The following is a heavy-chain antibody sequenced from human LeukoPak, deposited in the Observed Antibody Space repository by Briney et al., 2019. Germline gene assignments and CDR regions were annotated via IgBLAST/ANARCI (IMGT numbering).Heavy chain of an antibody. V-gene: IGHV6-1*01. CDR1: GDSVSSNSAA. CDR2: TYYRSKWYN. D-gene: IGHD3-22*01. Sequence: SQTLSLTCAISGDSVSSNSAAWNWIRQSPSRGLEWLGRTYYRSKWYNDYAVSVKSRITINPDTSENQFSLQLNSVTPEDMAVYYCARATINRDYDSRGYYEAVFDYWGQGTLVTVSS. CDR3: ARATINRDYDSRGYYEAVFDY. J-gene: IGHJ4*02.